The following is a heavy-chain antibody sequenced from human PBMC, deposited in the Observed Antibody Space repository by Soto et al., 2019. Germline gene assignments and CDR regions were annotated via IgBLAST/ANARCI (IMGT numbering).Heavy chain of an antibody. CDR3: ASGYYDSSGYSIDH. J-gene: IGHJ4*02. Sequence: GPPVKVSCKASGGTFSSYAFSWVRQAPGQGLEWMGGLVIILGTTNYAQKFQGRVSIDADESTSTAYMEMSSLRSEDTAVYYCASGYYDSSGYSIDHWGQGTQVTVSS. CDR2: LVIILGTT. D-gene: IGHD3-22*01. CDR1: GGTFSSYA. V-gene: IGHV1-69*13.